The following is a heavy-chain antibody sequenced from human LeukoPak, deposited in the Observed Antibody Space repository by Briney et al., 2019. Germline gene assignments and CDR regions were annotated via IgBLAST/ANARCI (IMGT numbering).Heavy chain of an antibody. CDR2: INHSGST. Sequence: SETLSLTCAVYGGSFSGYYWSWIRQPPGKGLEWIGEINHSGSTNYNPSLKSRVTISVDTSKNQFSLKLSSVTAADTAVYYCARGVSGDYVTSWGQGTLVTVSS. CDR1: GGSFSGYY. V-gene: IGHV4-34*01. D-gene: IGHD4-17*01. CDR3: ARGVSGDYVTS. J-gene: IGHJ4*02.